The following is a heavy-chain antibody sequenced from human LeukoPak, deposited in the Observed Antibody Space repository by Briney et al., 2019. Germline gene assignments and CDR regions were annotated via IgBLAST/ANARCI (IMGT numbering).Heavy chain of an antibody. Sequence: SETLSLTCTVSGGSISSYYWSWIRQPPGKGLEWTGYIYYSGSTNYNPSLKSRVTISVDTSKNQFSLKLSSVTAADTAVYYCARMGYAGSRKTAGGDYWGQGTLVTVSS. CDR3: ARMGYAGSRKTAGGDY. CDR2: IYYSGST. CDR1: GGSISSYY. V-gene: IGHV4-59*01. D-gene: IGHD2-8*01. J-gene: IGHJ4*02.